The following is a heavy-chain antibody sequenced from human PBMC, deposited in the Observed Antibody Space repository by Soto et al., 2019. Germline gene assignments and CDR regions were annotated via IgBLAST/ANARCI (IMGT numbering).Heavy chain of an antibody. J-gene: IGHJ4*02. D-gene: IGHD6-19*01. Sequence: GASVKVSCKASGYTFTSYYMHWVRQAPGQGLEWMGIINPSGGSTSYAQKFQGRVTMTRDTSTSTVYMELSSLRSEDTAVYYCSSSGWENSPFDYWGQGTLVTVSS. CDR1: GYTFTSYY. V-gene: IGHV1-46*01. CDR2: INPSGGST. CDR3: SSSGWENSPFDY.